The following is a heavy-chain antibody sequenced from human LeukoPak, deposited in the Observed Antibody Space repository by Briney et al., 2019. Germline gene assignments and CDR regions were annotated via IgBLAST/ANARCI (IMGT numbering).Heavy chain of an antibody. D-gene: IGHD1-26*01. Sequence: PGGSLRLSCAASGFTFSSYAMSWVRQAPGKGLEWVPAISGSGGSTYYADSVKGRFTISRDNSKNTVYLQMGSLRGEDMAVYYCTRDGGSFCDFDYWGQGALVTVSS. V-gene: IGHV3-23*01. CDR3: TRDGGSFCDFDY. CDR2: ISGSGGST. J-gene: IGHJ4*02. CDR1: GFTFSSYA.